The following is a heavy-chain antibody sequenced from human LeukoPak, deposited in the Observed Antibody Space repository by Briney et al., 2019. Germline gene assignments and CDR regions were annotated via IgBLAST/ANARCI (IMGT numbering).Heavy chain of an antibody. CDR2: IYYSGTT. Sequence: SETLSLTCTVSGGSISSYYWSWIRQPPGKGLEWIGYIYYSGTTNYNPSLKSRVTISIDTSKSQFSLKVSSVTAADTAVYYCARHCSGGSCYSSHFDYWGQGTLVTVSS. CDR3: ARHCSGGSCYSSHFDY. D-gene: IGHD2-15*01. V-gene: IGHV4-59*08. J-gene: IGHJ4*02. CDR1: GGSISSYY.